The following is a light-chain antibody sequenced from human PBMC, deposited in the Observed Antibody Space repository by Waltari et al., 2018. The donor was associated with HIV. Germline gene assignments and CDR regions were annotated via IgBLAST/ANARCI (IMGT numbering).Light chain of an antibody. CDR1: SSDVGGYNY. CDR2: EAS. CDR3: SSYTSSNTLV. Sequence: QSALTQPASVSGSPGQSITISCTGTSSDVGGYNYVSWYQQHPGKAPKCIISEASYRPSGVSALFSVSKSGNTASLTISGLQAEDEADYYCSSYTSSNTLVFGGGTKLTVL. J-gene: IGLJ2*01. V-gene: IGLV2-14*01.